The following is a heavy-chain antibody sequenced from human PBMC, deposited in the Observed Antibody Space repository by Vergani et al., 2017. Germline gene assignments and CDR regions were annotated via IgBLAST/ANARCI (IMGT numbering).Heavy chain of an antibody. CDR1: GFTFSSSA. D-gene: IGHD4-11*01. V-gene: IGHV3-30-3*01. CDR2: ISYDGSNK. Sequence: QVQLVESGGGVVPPVRSLRLSRPASGFTFSSSAMHCVRPAPGKGLEWVAVISYDGSNKYYADSVKGRFTISRDNSMNTLYLQMNSMRAEDTAVYYCAREIRGYSDYVSAFDIWGQGTMVTVSS. CDR3: AREIRGYSDYVSAFDI. J-gene: IGHJ3*02.